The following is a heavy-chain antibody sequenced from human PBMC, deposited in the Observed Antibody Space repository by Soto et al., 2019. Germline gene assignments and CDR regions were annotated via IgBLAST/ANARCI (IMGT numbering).Heavy chain of an antibody. CDR2: IYYSGST. D-gene: IGHD1-26*01. CDR3: AREFVGATPNGMDV. CDR1: GGSISSGGYY. J-gene: IGHJ6*02. V-gene: IGHV4-61*08. Sequence: SETLSLTCTVSGGSISSGGYYWSWIRQPPGKGLEWIGYIYYSGSTNYNPSLKSRVTISVDTSKNQFSLKLSSVTAADTAVYYCAREFVGATPNGMDVWGQGTTVTVSS.